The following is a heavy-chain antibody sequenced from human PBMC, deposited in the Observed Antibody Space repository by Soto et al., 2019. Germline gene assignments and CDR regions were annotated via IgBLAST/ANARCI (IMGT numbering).Heavy chain of an antibody. CDR3: ARDVGGRCSSTSCYLTYRNWFYP. CDR2: INPNSGGT. J-gene: IGHJ5*02. Sequence: RASVKVSCKASGYTFTDYYMHWLRQAPGPGLEWMGWINPNSGGTNYAQKFQGRVTMTRDTSISTAYMELSRLRSDDTAVYYCARDVGGRCSSTSCYLTYRNWFYPWGQGTLVT. V-gene: IGHV1-2*02. D-gene: IGHD2-2*01. CDR1: GYTFTDYY.